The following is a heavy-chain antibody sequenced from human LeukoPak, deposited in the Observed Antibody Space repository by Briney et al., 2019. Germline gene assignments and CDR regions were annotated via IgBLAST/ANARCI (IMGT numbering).Heavy chain of an antibody. J-gene: IGHJ6*02. CDR3: ARGQMDIVATTYYYYYGMDV. D-gene: IGHD5-12*01. CDR1: GGSISSYY. CDR2: IYYSGST. V-gene: IGHV4-59*01. Sequence: SETLSLTCTVSGGSISSYYWSWIRQPPGKGLEWIGYIYYSGSTNYNPSLKSRVTISVDTSKNQFSLKLSSVTAADTAVYYCARGQMDIVATTYYYYYGMDVWGQGTTVTVSS.